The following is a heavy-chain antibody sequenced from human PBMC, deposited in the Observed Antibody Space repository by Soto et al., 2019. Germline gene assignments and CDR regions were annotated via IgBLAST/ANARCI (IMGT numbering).Heavy chain of an antibody. Sequence: GASVKVSCKASGYTFTSYGISWVRQAPGQGLEWMGWISAYNGNTNYAQKLQGRVTMTTDTSTSTAYMELRSLRSDDTAVYYCARAPRGYSSGYGRLDYWGQGTLVTVSS. CDR3: ARAPRGYSSGYGRLDY. CDR1: GYTFTSYG. D-gene: IGHD5-18*01. J-gene: IGHJ4*02. CDR2: ISAYNGNT. V-gene: IGHV1-18*01.